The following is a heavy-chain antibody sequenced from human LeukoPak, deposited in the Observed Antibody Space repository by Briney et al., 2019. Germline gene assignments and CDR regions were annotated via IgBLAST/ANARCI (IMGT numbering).Heavy chain of an antibody. D-gene: IGHD3-10*01. CDR2: VSASGGST. Sequence: PGGSLRLSCAASGFTFSRYAMSWVRQAPGKGLEWVSAVSASGGSTYYADSVKGLFTISRDNSKNTLYLQMNSLRAEDTAVYYCAKRMVRGVNHDAFDRWGQGRMVTVSS. J-gene: IGHJ3*01. V-gene: IGHV3-23*01. CDR3: AKRMVRGVNHDAFDR. CDR1: GFTFSRYA.